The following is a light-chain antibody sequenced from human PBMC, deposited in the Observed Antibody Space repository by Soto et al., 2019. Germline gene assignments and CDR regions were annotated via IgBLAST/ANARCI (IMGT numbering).Light chain of an antibody. CDR2: HVT. J-gene: IGLJ1*01. CDR1: SVDVGDYNS. CDR3: SSYSHSPTSYV. V-gene: IGLV2-14*03. Sequence: QSVLTQPASVSGSPGQSITISCTGSSVDVGDYNSVSWYQQHPGKAPKVMIYHVTIRASGVSNRFSGSKSGNTASLTISGLQAEDEADYYCSSYSHSPTSYVFGTGTKVTVL.